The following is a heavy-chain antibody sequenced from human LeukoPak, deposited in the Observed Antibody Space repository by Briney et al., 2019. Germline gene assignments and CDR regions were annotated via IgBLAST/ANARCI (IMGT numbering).Heavy chain of an antibody. D-gene: IGHD3-22*01. V-gene: IGHV1-3*02. Sequence: ASVKVSCKASGYTFTSYAMHWVRQAPGQRLGWMGGSNAGNGNTKYSQEFQGRVTITRDTSASTAYMELSSLRSEDMAVYCCARAYNYYDSSGYYLGYYFDYWGQGTLVTVSS. CDR1: GYTFTSYA. CDR2: SNAGNGNT. J-gene: IGHJ4*02. CDR3: ARAYNYYDSSGYYLGYYFDY.